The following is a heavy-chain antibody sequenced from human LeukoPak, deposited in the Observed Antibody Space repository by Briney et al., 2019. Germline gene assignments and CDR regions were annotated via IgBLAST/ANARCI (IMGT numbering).Heavy chain of an antibody. CDR2: ISWDGGIT. D-gene: IGHD5-12*01. Sequence: GGSLRLSCSASGFTFHHYSMHWVRQPPGKGLEWVSLISWDGGITYYADSVRGRFTISRDNSKHSLSLEMNSLRTEDTALYYCAKDSNTGGYSFDSWGQGTLVTVSS. V-gene: IGHV3-43*01. CDR3: AKDSNTGGYSFDS. J-gene: IGHJ4*02. CDR1: GFTFHHYS.